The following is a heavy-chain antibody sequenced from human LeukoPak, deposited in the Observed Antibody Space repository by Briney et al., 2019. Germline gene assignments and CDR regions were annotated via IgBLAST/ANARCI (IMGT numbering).Heavy chain of an antibody. CDR3: AKDSAPCSSTSCSKRAPFDY. CDR1: GFTFSSYT. D-gene: IGHD2-2*01. Sequence: GGSLRLSCAASGFTFSSYTMSWVRQAPGKGLEWVSAISGSGGSTYYADSVKGRFTISRDNSKNTLYLQMNSLRAEDTAVYYCAKDSAPCSSTSCSKRAPFDYWGQGTLVTVSS. J-gene: IGHJ4*02. CDR2: ISGSGGST. V-gene: IGHV3-23*01.